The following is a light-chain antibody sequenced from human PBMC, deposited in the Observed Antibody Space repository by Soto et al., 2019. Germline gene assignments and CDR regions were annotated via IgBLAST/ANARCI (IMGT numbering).Light chain of an antibody. Sequence: EIMLTQSPGTLSLSPGERATLSCRASQSVYSSYLAWYQQRPGQAPRLLFYDASIRATCIPDRFSGSGSGTDFSLTISRLEPEDFAVYYCHQYGSSPWTFGQGTKVEIK. CDR2: DAS. CDR3: HQYGSSPWT. V-gene: IGKV3-20*01. CDR1: QSVYSSY. J-gene: IGKJ1*01.